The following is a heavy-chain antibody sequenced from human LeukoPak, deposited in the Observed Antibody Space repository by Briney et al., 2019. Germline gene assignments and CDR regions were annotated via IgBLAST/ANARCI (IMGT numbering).Heavy chain of an antibody. CDR3: ARRYYYNLGSFPFDF. CDR1: GGPFSGYF. Sequence: SETLSLTCTVSGGPFSGYFWSWIRQPPGKGLEWIGEIHNSGTTNYNPSLNSRVTISEDTSKNQIYLNLRSVTAADTAVYYCARRYYYNLGSFPFDFWGQGTLVTVSS. V-gene: IGHV4-34*01. CDR2: IHNSGTT. J-gene: IGHJ4*02. D-gene: IGHD3-10*01.